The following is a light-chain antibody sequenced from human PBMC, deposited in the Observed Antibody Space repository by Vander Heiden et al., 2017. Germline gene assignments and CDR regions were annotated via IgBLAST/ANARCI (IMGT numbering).Light chain of an antibody. CDR2: GTS. V-gene: IGKV3-15*01. J-gene: IGKJ4*01. CDR1: QSISSY. Sequence: DILMTQSPSTLSVSPRDRATLTCRASQSISSYLAWYQQKPGQAPSLLIYGTSNRATGIPARFSGSGSGTDFTLTISSLQPEDFAVYYCQQYYNWPHTFGQGTKVEIK. CDR3: QQYYNWPHT.